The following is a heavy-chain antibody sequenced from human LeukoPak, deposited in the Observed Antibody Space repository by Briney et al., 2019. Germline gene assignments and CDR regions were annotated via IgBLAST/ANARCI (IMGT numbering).Heavy chain of an antibody. Sequence: GGSLRLSCAASGFTFSSYAMSWVRQAPGKGQEWVSGIGGGGGGAFCADSVKGRFTISRDNSKNTLYLQMNSLRAEDTAVYYCAKDPRTVGIQLWSTWGQGALVTVSS. CDR3: AKDPRTVGIQLWST. V-gene: IGHV3-23*01. CDR2: IGGGGGGA. D-gene: IGHD5-18*01. J-gene: IGHJ4*02. CDR1: GFTFSSYA.